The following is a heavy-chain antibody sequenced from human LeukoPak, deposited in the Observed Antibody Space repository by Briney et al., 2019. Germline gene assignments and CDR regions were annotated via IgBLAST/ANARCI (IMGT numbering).Heavy chain of an antibody. CDR1: GFTVSSNY. V-gene: IGHV3-23*01. CDR3: AKLPTLYGDYPPTHFDY. D-gene: IGHD4-17*01. J-gene: IGHJ4*02. Sequence: RPGGSLRLSCAASGFTVSSNYMSWVRQAPGKGLEWVSVISGSGGSTYYADSVKGRFTISRDNSKNTLYLQMNSLRAEDTAVYYCAKLPTLYGDYPPTHFDYWGQGTLVTVSS. CDR2: ISGSGGST.